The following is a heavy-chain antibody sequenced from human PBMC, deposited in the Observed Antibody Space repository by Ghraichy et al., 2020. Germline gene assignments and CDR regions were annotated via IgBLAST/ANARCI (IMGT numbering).Heavy chain of an antibody. D-gene: IGHD3-3*01. Sequence: GGSLRLSCAASGFTFSSYSMNWVRQAPGKGLEWVSSISSSSSYIYYADSVKGRFTISRDNAKNSLYLQMNSLRAEDTAVYYCARGTMRNGYYGQWGQGTLVTVSS. V-gene: IGHV3-21*01. CDR2: ISSSSSYI. CDR3: ARGTMRNGYYGQ. J-gene: IGHJ4*02. CDR1: GFTFSSYS.